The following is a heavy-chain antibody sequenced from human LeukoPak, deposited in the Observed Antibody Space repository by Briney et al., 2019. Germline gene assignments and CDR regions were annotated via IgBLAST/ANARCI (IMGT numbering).Heavy chain of an antibody. CDR3: ARHVPAPIVVVPAATDY. CDR2: IYYSGST. CDR1: GGSISSSSYY. Sequence: SETLSLTCTVSGGSISSSSYYWGWIRQPAGKGLEWIGSIYYSGSTYYNPSLKSRVTISVDTSKNQFSLKLSSVTAADTAVYYCARHVPAPIVVVPAATDYWGQGTLVTVSS. D-gene: IGHD2-2*01. J-gene: IGHJ4*02. V-gene: IGHV4-39*01.